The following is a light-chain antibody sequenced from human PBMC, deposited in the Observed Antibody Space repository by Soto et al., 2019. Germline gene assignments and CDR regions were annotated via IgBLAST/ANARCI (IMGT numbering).Light chain of an antibody. V-gene: IGKV1-33*01. CDR3: QQYDNLPSLT. J-gene: IGKJ4*01. CDR1: QSINIW. Sequence: GDRGTITCRASQSINIWLAWYQQKPGKAPKLLICDASNLETGVPSRFSGSGSGTDFTFTISSLQPEDIATYYCQQYDNLPSLTFGGGTK. CDR2: DAS.